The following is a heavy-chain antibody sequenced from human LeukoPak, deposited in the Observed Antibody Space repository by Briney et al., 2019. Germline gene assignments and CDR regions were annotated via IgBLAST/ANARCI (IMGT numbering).Heavy chain of an antibody. CDR1: GFTFSSYW. Sequence: PGGSLRLSCAASGFTFSSYWMHWVRQAPGKGLMWLSRINSDESSTSYADSVKGRFTISRDNAQNTLYLQMNSLRAEDTAVYYCARALAVAGSVGGLVHWGQGTLVTVSS. CDR3: ARALAVAGSVGGLVH. V-gene: IGHV3-74*01. J-gene: IGHJ4*02. CDR2: INSDESST. D-gene: IGHD6-19*01.